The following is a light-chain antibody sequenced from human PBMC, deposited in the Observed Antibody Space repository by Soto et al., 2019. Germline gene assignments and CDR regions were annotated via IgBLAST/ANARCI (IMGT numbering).Light chain of an antibody. V-gene: IGLV2-14*01. J-gene: IGLJ1*01. Sequence: QSVLTQPASVSGSPGQSITISCTGTSSDVGGYNYVSWYQQHPGKAPKLMIYEVSNRPSGVSNRFSGPKSGNTASLTISGLQAADEADYYCSLYTTDSTYVFGTGTKVTVL. CDR2: EVS. CDR1: SSDVGGYNY. CDR3: SLYTTDSTYV.